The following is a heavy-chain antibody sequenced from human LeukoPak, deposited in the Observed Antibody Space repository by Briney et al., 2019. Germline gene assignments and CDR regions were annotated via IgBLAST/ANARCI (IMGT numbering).Heavy chain of an antibody. J-gene: IGHJ4*02. CDR3: AKAKRHYDILTGYWTVDY. CDR2: ITYDGSNK. V-gene: IGHV3-30*18. D-gene: IGHD3-9*01. Sequence: GRSLRLSCAASGFTFSSYGMHWVRQAPGKGLEWGAFITYDGSNKYYADSVKGRFTISRDNSKNTLYLQMNSLRAEDTAVYYCAKAKRHYDILTGYWTVDYWGQGTLVTVSS. CDR1: GFTFSSYG.